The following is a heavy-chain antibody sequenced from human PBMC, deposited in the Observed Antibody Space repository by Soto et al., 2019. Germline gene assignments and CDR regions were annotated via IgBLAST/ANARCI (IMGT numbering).Heavy chain of an antibody. CDR3: ARAITMVRGVMAPYYYYGMDV. Sequence: PSETLSLTCTGSGGSSSSGGYYWSWIRQQPGEGLEWIGYIYYSGSTYYNPSLKSRVTISVDTSKNQFSLKLSSVTAADTAVYYCARAITMVRGVMAPYYYYGMDVWGQGTTVTVSS. J-gene: IGHJ6*02. D-gene: IGHD3-10*01. CDR1: GGSSSSGGYY. CDR2: IYYSGST. V-gene: IGHV4-31*03.